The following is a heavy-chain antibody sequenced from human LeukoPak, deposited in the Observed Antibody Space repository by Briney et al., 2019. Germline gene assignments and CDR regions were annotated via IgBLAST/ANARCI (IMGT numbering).Heavy chain of an antibody. D-gene: IGHD3-10*01. CDR2: ITYSGST. V-gene: IGHV4-59*01. Sequence: SETLSLTCTVSGYSISSYYWSWIRQPPGKGLEWIGYITYSGSTDYNPSLRSRVTISVDTSKNQFSLKLSSVTAADMGVYYCARHQWRRNPSTSFHYGSGSYYSNWFDPWGQGTLVTVSS. CDR1: GYSISSYY. J-gene: IGHJ5*02. CDR3: ARHQWRRNPSTSFHYGSGSYYSNWFDP.